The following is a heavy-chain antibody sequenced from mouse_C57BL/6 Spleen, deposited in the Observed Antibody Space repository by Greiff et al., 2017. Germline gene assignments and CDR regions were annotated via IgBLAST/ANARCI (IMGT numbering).Heavy chain of an antibody. D-gene: IGHD1-1*01. CDR1: GYTFTSYN. CDR3: ARWQDTVIAPYFDV. Sequence: QVQLKESGAELVRPGASVKMSCKASGYTFTSYNMHWVKQTPRQGLEWIGAIYPGNGDTSYNQKFKGKATLTVDKSSSTAYMQLSSLTSEDSAVYFCARWQDTVIAPYFDVWGTGTTVTVSS. J-gene: IGHJ1*03. CDR2: IYPGNGDT. V-gene: IGHV1-12*01.